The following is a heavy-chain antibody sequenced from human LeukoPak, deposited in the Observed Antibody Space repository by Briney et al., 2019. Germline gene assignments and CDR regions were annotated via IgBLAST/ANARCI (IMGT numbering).Heavy chain of an antibody. CDR2: IYSGGST. D-gene: IGHD6-19*01. CDR1: GFTVSSNY. Sequence: GGSLRLSCAASGFTVSSNYMSWVRQAPGKGLEWVSVIYSGGSTYYADSVKGRFTISRDNSKNTLYLQMNSLRAEDTAVYYCARDPNLSGIAVAGPFDAFDIWGQGTMVTVSS. V-gene: IGHV3-53*01. J-gene: IGHJ3*02. CDR3: ARDPNLSGIAVAGPFDAFDI.